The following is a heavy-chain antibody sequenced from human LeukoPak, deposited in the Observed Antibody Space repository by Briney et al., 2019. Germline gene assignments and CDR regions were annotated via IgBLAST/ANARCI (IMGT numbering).Heavy chain of an antibody. Sequence: SVKVSCKASGGTFSSYTISWVRQAPGQGLEWMGRIIPILGIANYAQKFQGRVTITADKSTSTAYMELSSLGSEDTAVYYCARAKIAAENFDYWGQGTLVTVSS. V-gene: IGHV1-69*02. J-gene: IGHJ4*02. CDR3: ARAKIAAENFDY. D-gene: IGHD6-13*01. CDR2: IIPILGIA. CDR1: GGTFSSYT.